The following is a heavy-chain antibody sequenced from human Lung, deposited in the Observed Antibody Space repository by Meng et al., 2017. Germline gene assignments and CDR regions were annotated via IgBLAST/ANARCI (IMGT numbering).Heavy chain of an antibody. J-gene: IGHJ4*02. CDR3: ASHVTMAGQRGFDY. V-gene: IGHV4-4*02. CDR1: LGSITSSNW. D-gene: IGHD6-19*01. CDR2: ISQSGRT. Sequence: QVQLQESGPGPVKATGTLSPTCSVSLGSITSSNWWSWVRQPPGKGLEWIGEISQSGRTNYDPSLRGRVTISVESNTQFSLKLSSVTAADTAVYYCASHVTMAGQRGFDYWGQGTLVTVSS.